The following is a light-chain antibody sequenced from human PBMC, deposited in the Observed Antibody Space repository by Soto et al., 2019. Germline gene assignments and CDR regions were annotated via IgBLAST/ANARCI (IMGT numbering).Light chain of an antibody. V-gene: IGLV2-14*01. CDR3: SSYTSSGTIEV. CDR1: RSDVGGYNF. CDR2: EVR. J-gene: IGLJ1*01. Sequence: QSALTQPASVSGSPGQSITISCTGTRSDVGGYNFVSWYQQFPGKAPKLMIYEVRNRPSGISNRFSGSKSGNTASLTISGLQAEDEAEYYCSSYTSSGTIEVFGTGTKLTVL.